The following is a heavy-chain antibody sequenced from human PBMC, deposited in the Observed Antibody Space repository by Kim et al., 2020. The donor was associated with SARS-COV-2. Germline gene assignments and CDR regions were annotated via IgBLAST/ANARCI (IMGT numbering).Heavy chain of an antibody. CDR1: GDTVSSYSVT. D-gene: IGHD3-3*01. V-gene: IGHV6-1*01. CDR2: TFFRSTWYD. Sequence: SQTLSLTCAIAGDTVSSYSVTWNWIRQSPSRGLEWLGRTFFRSTWYDDYGVSVKGRISIIPDTSKNQFSLHLKSVTPEDTAVYYCVRDLDGSAGFDMWGQGTEVTVSS. CDR3: VRDLDGSAGFDM. J-gene: IGHJ3*02.